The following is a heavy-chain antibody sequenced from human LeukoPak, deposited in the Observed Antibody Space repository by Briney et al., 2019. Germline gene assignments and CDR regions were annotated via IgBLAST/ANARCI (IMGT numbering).Heavy chain of an antibody. J-gene: IGHJ6*02. CDR3: ARDALDQAYYYYGMDV. Sequence: GASVKVSYTASGYTFTSYYTHWVRQAPGQGLEWMGIINPSGGSTSYAQKFQGRVTMTRDTSTSTVCMELSSLRSEDTAVYYCARDALDQAYYYYGMDVWGQGTTVTVSS. V-gene: IGHV1-46*01. CDR1: GYTFTSYY. CDR2: INPSGGST.